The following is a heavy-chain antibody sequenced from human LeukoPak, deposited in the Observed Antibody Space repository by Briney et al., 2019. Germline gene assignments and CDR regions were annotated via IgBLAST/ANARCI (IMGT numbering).Heavy chain of an antibody. V-gene: IGHV3-7*01. CDR3: ARYPYYDFWSGPRMDV. D-gene: IGHD3-3*01. CDR2: IKQDGSEK. J-gene: IGHJ6*02. CDR1: GFTFSSYW. Sequence: GGSLRLSCAASGFTFSSYWMSWVRQAPVKGLEWVANIKQDGSEKYYVDSVKGRFTISRDNAKNSLYLQMNSLRAEDTAVYYCARYPYYDFWSGPRMDVWGQGTTVTVSS.